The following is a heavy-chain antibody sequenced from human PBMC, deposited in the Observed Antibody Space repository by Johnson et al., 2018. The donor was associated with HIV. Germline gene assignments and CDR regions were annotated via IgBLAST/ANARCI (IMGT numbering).Heavy chain of an antibody. V-gene: IGHV3-7*03. CDR1: GFTFSSYW. D-gene: IGHD6-6*01. J-gene: IGHJ3*02. Sequence: VQLVESGGGLVQPGGSLRLSCAASGFTFSSYWMSWVRQAPGKGLEWVANIKQDGSEKYYVDSVKGRFTISRDNAKNSLYLQMNSLRAEDTALYYCAKAGPREYSSSLDAFDIWGQGTMVTVSS. CDR3: AKAGPREYSSSLDAFDI. CDR2: IKQDGSEK.